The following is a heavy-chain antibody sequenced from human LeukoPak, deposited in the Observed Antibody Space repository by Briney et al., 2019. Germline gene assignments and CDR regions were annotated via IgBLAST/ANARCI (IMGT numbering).Heavy chain of an antibody. D-gene: IGHD3-10*01. CDR3: AKDLSWTVRAKYGMDV. CDR1: GFTFSSYA. V-gene: IGHV3-23*01. CDR2: ISGSGGST. Sequence: GGSLRLSCAASGFTFSSYAMSWVRQAPGKGLEWVSAISGSGGSTYYADSVKGRFTISRDNSKNTLYLQMNSLRAEDTAVYYCAKDLSWTVRAKYGMDVWGKGTTVTVSS. J-gene: IGHJ6*04.